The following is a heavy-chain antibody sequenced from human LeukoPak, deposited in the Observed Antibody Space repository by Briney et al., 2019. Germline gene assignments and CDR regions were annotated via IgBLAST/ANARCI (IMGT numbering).Heavy chain of an antibody. CDR2: ISSNGGST. CDR3: AKGPTYDSLPYYFDY. Sequence: GGSLRLSCSASGFTFSYYAMHWVRQAAGKGLEFVSGISSNGGSTYYADSLKGRFTVSRDNSNNTLYLQMSSLRAEDTAIYYCAKGPTYDSLPYYFDYWGQGTLATVSS. V-gene: IGHV3-64D*09. J-gene: IGHJ4*02. D-gene: IGHD3-22*01. CDR1: GFTFSYYA.